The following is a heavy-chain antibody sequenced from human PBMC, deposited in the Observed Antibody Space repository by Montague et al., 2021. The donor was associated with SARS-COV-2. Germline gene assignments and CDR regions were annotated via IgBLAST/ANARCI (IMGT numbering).Heavy chain of an antibody. CDR3: GLGRGFAVGNHYYYSYGLDV. D-gene: IGHD3-10*01. Sequence: SETLSLTCTVSGGSIRSSGHFWGWFRQPPGQRLEWIGTTSYSGSTYYSPSLKSRVIISADTSKNQFSLNLRSVTAADTAVYFCGLGRGFAVGNHYYYSYGLDVWGQGTTVTVSS. V-gene: IGHV4-39*07. J-gene: IGHJ6*02. CDR2: TSYSGST. CDR1: GGSIRSSGHF.